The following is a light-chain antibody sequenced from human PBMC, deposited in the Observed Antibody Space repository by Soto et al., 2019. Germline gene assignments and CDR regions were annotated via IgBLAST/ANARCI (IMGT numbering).Light chain of an antibody. Sequence: DIQMTQSPSSLSASVGDRVTITCRASQTINTYLNWYQQKLGQAPKLLIYAASTLESGVPSRFSGSGSGTHFTLTISSLQPEDFATYYCQQYINHPYTFGQGTTLGIK. CDR2: AAS. V-gene: IGKV1-39*01. CDR1: QTINTY. CDR3: QQYINHPYT. J-gene: IGKJ2*01.